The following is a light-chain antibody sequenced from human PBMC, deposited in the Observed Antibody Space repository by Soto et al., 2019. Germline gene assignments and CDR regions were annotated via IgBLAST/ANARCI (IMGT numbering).Light chain of an antibody. J-gene: IGLJ2*01. Sequence: QSALTQPASVSGSPGQSITISCTGTSSDVGNYNYVSWYQHHPGKAPKPMIYEVSNRPSGLSNRFSGSKSGNTASLTISGLQAEDEADYYCSSYTSSSSVVFGGGTKVTVL. CDR2: EVS. V-gene: IGLV2-14*01. CDR3: SSYTSSSSVV. CDR1: SSDVGNYNY.